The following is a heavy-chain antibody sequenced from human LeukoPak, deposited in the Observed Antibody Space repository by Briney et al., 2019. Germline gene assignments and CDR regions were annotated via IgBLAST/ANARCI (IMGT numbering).Heavy chain of an antibody. Sequence: SETLSLTCTVSGGSVGSGSCYWSWIRQPPGKGREGIGYIYYSGSTNYNPSLKSRVTIAVDTSKNQFSLKLSSVTAADTAVYYCARSFTVTTTSFDYWGQGPLVTVSS. CDR2: IYYSGST. V-gene: IGHV4-61*01. D-gene: IGHD4-17*01. J-gene: IGHJ4*02. CDR1: GGSVGSGSCY. CDR3: ARSFTVTTTSFDY.